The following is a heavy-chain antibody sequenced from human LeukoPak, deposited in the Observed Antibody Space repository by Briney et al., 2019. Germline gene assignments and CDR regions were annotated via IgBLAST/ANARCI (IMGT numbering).Heavy chain of an antibody. CDR1: GGSISSYY. CDR2: IYYSGST. Sequence: SETLSLTCTVSGGSISSYYWSRIRQPPGKGLEWIGYIYYSGSTNYNPSLKSRVTISVDTSKNQFSLKLSSVTAADTAVYYCARVGGSYSAGMDVWGQGTTVTVSS. J-gene: IGHJ6*02. CDR3: ARVGGSYSAGMDV. V-gene: IGHV4-59*01. D-gene: IGHD1-26*01.